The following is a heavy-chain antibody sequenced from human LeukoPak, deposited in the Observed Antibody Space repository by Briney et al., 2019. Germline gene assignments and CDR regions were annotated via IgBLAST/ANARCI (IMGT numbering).Heavy chain of an antibody. CDR2: IYYSGST. CDR3: ASTVGTAMVNY. Sequence: SETLSLTCTVSGGSISSSYYWGWIRQPPGKGLEWIGSIYYSGSTYYNPSLKSRVTISVDTSKNQFSLKLSSVTAADAAVYYCASTVGTAMVNYWGQGTLVTVSS. CDR1: GGSISSSYY. D-gene: IGHD5-18*01. J-gene: IGHJ4*02. V-gene: IGHV4-39*01.